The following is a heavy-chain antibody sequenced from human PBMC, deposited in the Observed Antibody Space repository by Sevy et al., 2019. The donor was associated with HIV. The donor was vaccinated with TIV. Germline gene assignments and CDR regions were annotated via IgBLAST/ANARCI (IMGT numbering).Heavy chain of an antibody. CDR2: IYSGGST. CDR3: ARGLTSARAFDI. V-gene: IGHV3-53*01. J-gene: IGHJ3*02. Sequence: GGSLRLSCAASGFTVSSNYMSWVRQAPGKGLEWVSVIYSGGSTNYADSVKGRFTISRDNSKNTLYLQMNSLRAEDTAVYYCARGLTSARAFDIWGQGTMVTVSS. CDR1: GFTVSSNY.